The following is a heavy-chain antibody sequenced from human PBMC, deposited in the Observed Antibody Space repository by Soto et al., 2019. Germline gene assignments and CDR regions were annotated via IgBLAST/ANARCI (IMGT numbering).Heavy chain of an antibody. D-gene: IGHD3-22*01. CDR3: VKPKEHFYESSPGET. J-gene: IGHJ5*02. CDR2: ISFDGNNK. V-gene: IGHV3-30*18. Sequence: QVQVVESGGGVVQLGWSQRLSCAASGFTFSNYGMHWVRQAPGKGLEWVAIISFDGNNKYYSDSVKGRSTISRDNSKNMVFLQMNSLRPEDTAVYYCVKPKEHFYESSPGETWGQGTPVTVSS. CDR1: GFTFSNYG.